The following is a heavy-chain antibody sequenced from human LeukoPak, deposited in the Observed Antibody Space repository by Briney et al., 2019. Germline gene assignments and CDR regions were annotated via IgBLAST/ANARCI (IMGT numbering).Heavy chain of an antibody. CDR3: ARDKDLITIFGVVINGMDV. V-gene: IGHV4-61*08. J-gene: IGHJ6*02. CDR2: IYYSGST. D-gene: IGHD3-3*01. Sequence: SETLSLTCTVSGGSISSGGYYWSWIRQPPGKGLEWIGYIYYSGSTNYNPSLKSRVTISVDTSKNQFSLKLSSVTAADTAVYYCARDKDLITIFGVVINGMDVWGQGTTVTVSS. CDR1: GGSISSGGYY.